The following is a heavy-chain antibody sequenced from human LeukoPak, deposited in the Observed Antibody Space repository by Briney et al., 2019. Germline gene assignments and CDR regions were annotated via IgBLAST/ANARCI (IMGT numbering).Heavy chain of an antibody. J-gene: IGHJ4*02. D-gene: IGHD3-3*01. CDR3: AKSAGVATIYFDS. CDR2: VGSGYDR. Sequence: GGSLRLSCTASGFAFGSYAMAWVRQAPGKGLERVAAVGSGYDRVHEDSAKGRFTIYRDNSKSTLYLQMDSLRAEDPAVYFCAKSAGVATIYFDSWGQGALVTVSS. V-gene: IGHV3-23*01. CDR1: GFAFGSYA.